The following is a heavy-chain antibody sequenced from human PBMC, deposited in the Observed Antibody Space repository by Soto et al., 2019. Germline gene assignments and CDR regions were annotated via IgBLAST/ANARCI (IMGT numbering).Heavy chain of an antibody. CDR2: IYPGDSDT. J-gene: IGHJ6*02. D-gene: IGHD3-22*01. CDR3: ARRSLKTFDSRGAYYYYYGMDV. Sequence: PGESLKISCKGSGYSFTSYWIGWVRQMPGKGLEWMGIIYPGDSDTRYSPSFQGQVTISADKSISTAYLQWSSLKASDTAMYYCARRSLKTFDSRGAYYYYYGMDVWGQGTTVTVSS. V-gene: IGHV5-51*01. CDR1: GYSFTSYW.